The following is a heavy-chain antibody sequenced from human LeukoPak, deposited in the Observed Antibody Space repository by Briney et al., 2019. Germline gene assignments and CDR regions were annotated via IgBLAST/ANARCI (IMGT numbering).Heavy chain of an antibody. J-gene: IGHJ6*04. D-gene: IGHD2-2*01. V-gene: IGHV3-23*01. CDR1: GFTFSKYG. CDR2: INGGGGST. CDR3: ARVDEAPNIVVVPIAPHHFYAMDV. Sequence: PGGSLRLSCAASGFTFSKYGMSWVRQAPGKGLEWVSSINGGGGSTYSADSVRGRFTISRGNSKNTLYLQMNSLRVEDTAVYYCARVDEAPNIVVVPIAPHHFYAMDVWGRGTTVTVSS.